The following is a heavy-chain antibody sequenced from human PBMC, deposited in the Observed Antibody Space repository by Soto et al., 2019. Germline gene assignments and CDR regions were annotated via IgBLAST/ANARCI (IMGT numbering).Heavy chain of an antibody. Sequence: GSLRLSCAASGFTFSSYWMHWVRQAPGKGLVWVSRINPDGSATNYADSVKGRFTISRDNAKNTLYLQMNSLRAEDTAVFYCGRGGSDSSLAPGYWGQGTLVTVSS. CDR1: GFTFSSYW. V-gene: IGHV3-74*01. CDR3: GRGGSDSSLAPGY. D-gene: IGHD2-21*01. J-gene: IGHJ4*02. CDR2: INPDGSAT.